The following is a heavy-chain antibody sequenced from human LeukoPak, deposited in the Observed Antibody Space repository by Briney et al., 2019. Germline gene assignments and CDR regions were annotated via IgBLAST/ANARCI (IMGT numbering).Heavy chain of an antibody. CDR1: GLTVSSY. CDR2: IYSGGSI. D-gene: IGHD2-2*01. V-gene: IGHV3-66*01. Sequence: PGGSLRLSCAASGLTVSSYMSWVRQAPGKGLEWVSVIYSGGSIYYADSVKGRFTISRDKSKNTLYLQMNSLRAEDTAVYYCAKGGSTSCPDYWGQGTLVTVS. CDR3: AKGGSTSCPDY. J-gene: IGHJ4*02.